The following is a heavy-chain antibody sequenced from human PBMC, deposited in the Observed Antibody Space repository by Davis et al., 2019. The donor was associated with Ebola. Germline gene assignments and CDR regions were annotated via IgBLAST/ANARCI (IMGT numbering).Heavy chain of an antibody. CDR3: ARGFGRSDYYGSRSLAFDY. J-gene: IGHJ4*02. CDR2: INHSGST. CDR1: GGSLRGYF. V-gene: IGHV4-34*01. D-gene: IGHD3-10*01. Sequence: MPGGSLRLSCAVHGGSLRGYFWSWIRQPPGKGLEWIGEINHSGSTNYNPSLKSRVTISEDTSKNQFSLKLSSVTAADTAVYYWARGFGRSDYYGSRSLAFDYWGQGTLVTVSP.